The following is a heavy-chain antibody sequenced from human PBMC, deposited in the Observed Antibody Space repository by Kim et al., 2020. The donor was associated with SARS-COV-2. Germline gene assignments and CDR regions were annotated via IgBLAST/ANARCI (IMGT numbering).Heavy chain of an antibody. Sequence: GESLKISCKGSGYSFTTYWIVWVRQMPGKGLEWMGIIYPGDSDTRYSPSFQGQVTISADKSITTAYLQWSSLKASDTAMYYCARRDSSGWYTFDYWGQGTPVTVSS. D-gene: IGHD6-13*01. V-gene: IGHV5-51*01. CDR3: ARRDSSGWYTFDY. CDR1: GYSFTTYW. CDR2: IYPGDSDT. J-gene: IGHJ4*02.